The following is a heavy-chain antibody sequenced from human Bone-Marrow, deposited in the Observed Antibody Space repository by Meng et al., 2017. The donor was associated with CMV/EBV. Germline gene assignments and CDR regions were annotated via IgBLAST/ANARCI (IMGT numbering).Heavy chain of an antibody. CDR3: AAVAATTD. D-gene: IGHD5-12*01. Sequence: SVKVSCKASGFTLTNSAIQRVRQARGQRLEWIGWIVVGSGDTNYARKFQERFAITRDMYTTTVYMELSSLSSEDTAVYYCAAVAATTDWGQGTLVTVSS. CDR2: IVVGSGDT. J-gene: IGHJ4*02. V-gene: IGHV1-58*02. CDR1: GFTLTNSA.